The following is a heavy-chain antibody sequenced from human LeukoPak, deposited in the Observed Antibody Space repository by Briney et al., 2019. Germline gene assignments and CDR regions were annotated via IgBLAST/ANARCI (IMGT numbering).Heavy chain of an antibody. J-gene: IGHJ4*02. V-gene: IGHV3-21*04. CDR3: AKDRMMGMTGPGDY. Sequence: GGSLRLSCAASGFTFSSYSMNWVRQAPGKGLEWVSSISSSSSYIYYADSVKGRFTISRDNAKNSLYLQMNSLRAEDMALYYCAKDRMMGMTGPGDYWGQGTLVTVSS. D-gene: IGHD1-20*01. CDR2: ISSSSSYI. CDR1: GFTFSSYS.